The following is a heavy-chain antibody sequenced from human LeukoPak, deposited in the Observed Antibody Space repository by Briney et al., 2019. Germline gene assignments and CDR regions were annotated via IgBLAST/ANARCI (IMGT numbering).Heavy chain of an antibody. Sequence: GGSLRLSCAASGFTVSSNYMSWVRQAPGKGLEWVSVIYSGGSTYYADSVKGRFTISRDNSKNTLYLQMNSLRAEDTAVYYCARVEWGYDGGYFDYWGQGTLVTVSS. CDR1: GFTVSSNY. CDR2: IYSGGST. J-gene: IGHJ4*02. D-gene: IGHD5-12*01. CDR3: ARVEWGYDGGYFDY. V-gene: IGHV3-66*02.